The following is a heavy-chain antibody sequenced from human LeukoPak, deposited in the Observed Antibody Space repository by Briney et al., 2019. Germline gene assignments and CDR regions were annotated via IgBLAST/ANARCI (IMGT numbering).Heavy chain of an antibody. CDR1: GGSISSSSYY. J-gene: IGHJ4*02. Sequence: SETLSLTCTVSGGSISSSSYYWGWIRQPPGKGLEWIGSIYYSGSTYYNPSLKSRVTISVDTSKNQFPLKLSSVTAADTAVYYCARSYDSSGYYLDYWGQGTLVTVSS. CDR2: IYYSGST. CDR3: ARSYDSSGYYLDY. V-gene: IGHV4-39*01. D-gene: IGHD3-22*01.